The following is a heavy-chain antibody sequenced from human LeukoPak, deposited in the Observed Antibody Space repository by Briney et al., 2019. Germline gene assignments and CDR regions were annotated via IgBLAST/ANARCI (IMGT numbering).Heavy chain of an antibody. V-gene: IGHV3-48*02. D-gene: IGHD3-22*01. CDR1: GFSFRDYG. CDR3: ARDLIHRSGEADY. CDR2: ISSTSTTI. Sequence: GGSLRLSCAASGFSFRDYGMNWVRQAPGKGLEWVSHISSTSTTIYYADSVKGRFTISRDNAKNSLYLQMNSLRDEDTAVYYCARDLIHRSGEADYWGQGTLVTVSS. J-gene: IGHJ4*02.